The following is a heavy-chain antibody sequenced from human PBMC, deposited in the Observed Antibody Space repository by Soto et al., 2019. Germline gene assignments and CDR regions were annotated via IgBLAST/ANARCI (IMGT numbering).Heavy chain of an antibody. D-gene: IGHD1-1*01. CDR1: GASISGYY. CDR3: VRDGTKTLRDWFDP. Sequence: SETLSLTCTVSGASISGYYWSWIRKSAGKGPEWIGRIYATGTTDYNPSLKSRVMMSVDTSKKQFSLKLRSVTAADTAVYYCVRDGTKTLRDWFDPWGQGISVTVSS. J-gene: IGHJ5*02. CDR2: IYATGTT. V-gene: IGHV4-4*07.